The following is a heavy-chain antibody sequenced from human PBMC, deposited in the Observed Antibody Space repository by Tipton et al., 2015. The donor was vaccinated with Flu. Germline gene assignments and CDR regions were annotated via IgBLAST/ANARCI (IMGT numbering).Heavy chain of an antibody. CDR3: ARLSYYDVDLKNFYFDH. CDR2: IYPTGTT. CDR1: SGPIRSTNYF. Sequence: TLSLTCTVSSGPIRSTNYFCAWIRQPPGKRLELIGSIYPTGTTYYNPSLKSRVTISVDTSKSQFSLMLRSVTAADTAVYYCARLSYYDVDLKNFYFDHWGQGVLVTVSS. V-gene: IGHV4-39*01. D-gene: IGHD3-10*02. J-gene: IGHJ4*02.